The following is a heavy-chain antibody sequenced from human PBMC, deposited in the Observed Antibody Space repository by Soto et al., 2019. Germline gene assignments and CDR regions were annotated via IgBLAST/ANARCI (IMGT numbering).Heavy chain of an antibody. CDR2: IHSDGSST. J-gene: IGHJ4*02. Sequence: EVQLVESGGGLVQPGGSLRFSCAVSGFTFSRYWIHWVRQAPGKGLVWVSRIHSDGSSTSYAGSVKGRFSISRDNAKNTLDLQMNSLRVEDTAVYYCAKAAGDSGWYYFDFWGQGTLVTVSS. V-gene: IGHV3-74*01. D-gene: IGHD6-19*01. CDR1: GFTFSRYW. CDR3: AKAAGDSGWYYFDF.